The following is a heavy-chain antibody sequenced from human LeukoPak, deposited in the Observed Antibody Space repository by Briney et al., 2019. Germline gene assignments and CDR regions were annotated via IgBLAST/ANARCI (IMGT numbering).Heavy chain of an antibody. V-gene: IGHV1-2*02. D-gene: IGHD4-17*01. CDR3: ARDTGLRPFDY. Sequence: ASVKVSCKASGYTFTGYYMHWVRQAPGQGLGWMGWINPNSGGTNYAQKFQGRVTMTRDTSISTAYMELSRLRSDDTAVHYCARDTGLRPFDYWGQGTLVTVSS. CDR1: GYTFTGYY. CDR2: INPNSGGT. J-gene: IGHJ4*02.